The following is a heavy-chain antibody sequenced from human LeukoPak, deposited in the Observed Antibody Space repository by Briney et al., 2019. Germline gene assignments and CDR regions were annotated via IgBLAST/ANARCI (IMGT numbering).Heavy chain of an antibody. CDR3: AKVSYSGINYFVY. Sequence: GGSLRLSCAASGFTFSSYEMNWVRQAPGKGLEWVSYISSSGSTTYYADSVKGRFTISRDNAKNSLYLQMNSLRAEDTAVYYCAKVSYSGINYFVYWGQGTLVTVSS. D-gene: IGHD2-21*01. CDR1: GFTFSSYE. V-gene: IGHV3-48*03. J-gene: IGHJ4*02. CDR2: ISSSGSTT.